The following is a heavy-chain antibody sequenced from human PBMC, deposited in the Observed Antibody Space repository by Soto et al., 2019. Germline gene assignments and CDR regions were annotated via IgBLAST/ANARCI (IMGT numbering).Heavy chain of an antibody. CDR3: ARDSDFYCSGGSCYSEPPDGYGMDV. CDR1: GFTFDDYA. J-gene: IGHJ6*02. Sequence: GGSLRLSCAASGFTFDDYAMHWVRQAPGKGLEWVSGISWNSGSIGYADSVKGRFTISRDNAKNSLYLQMNSLRAEDTAVYYCARDSDFYCSGGSCYSEPPDGYGMDVWGQGTTVTVSS. CDR2: ISWNSGSI. V-gene: IGHV3-9*01. D-gene: IGHD2-15*01.